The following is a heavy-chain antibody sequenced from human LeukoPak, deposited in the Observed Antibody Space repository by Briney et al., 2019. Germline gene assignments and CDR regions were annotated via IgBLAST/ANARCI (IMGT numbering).Heavy chain of an antibody. D-gene: IGHD5-18*01. J-gene: IGHJ4*02. Sequence: ASVKVSCKASGYTFTSYGISWVRQAPGQGLEWMGWISAYNGNTNYAQKLQGRVTIARDTSASTAYMELSSLRSEDMAVYYCARGSSYSYGEIDYWGQGTLVTVSS. V-gene: IGHV1-18*03. CDR2: ISAYNGNT. CDR3: ARGSSYSYGEIDY. CDR1: GYTFTSYG.